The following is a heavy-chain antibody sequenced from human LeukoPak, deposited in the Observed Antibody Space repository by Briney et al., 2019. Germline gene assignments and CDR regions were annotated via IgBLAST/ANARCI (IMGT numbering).Heavy chain of an antibody. CDR1: GFTFGDHA. V-gene: IGHV3-23*01. CDR2: ISGSGGST. CDR3: AKADGIAAALILDY. D-gene: IGHD6-13*01. J-gene: IGHJ4*02. Sequence: GGSLRLSCTGSGFTFGDHAMSWVRQAPGKGLEWVSAISGSGGSTYYADSVKGRFTISRDNSKNTLYLQMNSLRAEDTAVYYCAKADGIAAALILDYWGQGTLVTVSS.